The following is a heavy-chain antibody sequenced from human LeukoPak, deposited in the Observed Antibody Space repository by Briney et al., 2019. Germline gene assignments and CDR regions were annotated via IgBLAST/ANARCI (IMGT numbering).Heavy chain of an antibody. J-gene: IGHJ4*02. D-gene: IGHD3-10*01. CDR3: TRTGKIRGVFDS. V-gene: IGHV3-53*01. CDR2: IYTGGGT. Sequence: PGGSLRLSCAASGLSVSDNYMSCVRQGPGKGLEWVSFIYTGGGTSYADSVEGRFIISRDDSKNILYLQMNSLRADDTAVYYCTRTGKIRGVFDSWGQGTLVTVSS. CDR1: GLSVSDNY.